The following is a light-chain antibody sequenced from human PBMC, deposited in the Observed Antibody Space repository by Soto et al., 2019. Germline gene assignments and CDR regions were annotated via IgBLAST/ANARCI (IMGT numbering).Light chain of an antibody. Sequence: EIVMTQSPASLSVSPGERVTLSCRASQSISSDLAWYQHKPGQAPRLLMYGASTRATGTPARFSGSGSWTELTLTISSLQSEDFAVYFCHQDNNWPPITFGQGTRLEIK. CDR1: QSISSD. CDR3: HQDNNWPPIT. J-gene: IGKJ5*01. V-gene: IGKV3-15*01. CDR2: GAS.